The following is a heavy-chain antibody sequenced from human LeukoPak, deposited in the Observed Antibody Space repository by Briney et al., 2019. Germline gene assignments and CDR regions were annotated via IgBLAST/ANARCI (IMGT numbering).Heavy chain of an antibody. J-gene: IGHJ4*02. D-gene: IGHD3-10*01. CDR1: GFTVSSNY. Sequence: GGSLRLSCAASGFTVSSNYMSWVRQAPGKGLEWVSVIYSGGSTYYGDFVKGRFTISRDNSKNTLYLQMNSLRAEDTAVYYCAREGVGTGRALGYWGQGTLVTVSS. V-gene: IGHV3-66*02. CDR2: IYSGGST. CDR3: AREGVGTGRALGY.